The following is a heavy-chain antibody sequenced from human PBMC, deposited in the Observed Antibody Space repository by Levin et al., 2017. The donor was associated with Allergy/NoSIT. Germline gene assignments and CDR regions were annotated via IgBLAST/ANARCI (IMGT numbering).Heavy chain of an antibody. V-gene: IGHV3-23*01. CDR2: VSASGGDT. J-gene: IGHJ2*01. Sequence: PGGSLRLSCAASGFTFRSYAMNWVRQAPGKGLEWVSTVSASGGDTYYADSVKGRFTISRDNSKNTLYLLMNSLRAEDTAVYYCAKEGVTAFWYFDLWGRGTLVTVSS. CDR3: AKEGVTAFWYFDL. CDR1: GFTFRSYA. D-gene: IGHD2-21*02.